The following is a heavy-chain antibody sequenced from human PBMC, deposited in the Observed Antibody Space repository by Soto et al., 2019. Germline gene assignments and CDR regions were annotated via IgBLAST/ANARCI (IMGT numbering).Heavy chain of an antibody. CDR3: AKVPVDTALEYYFDY. CDR1: GFTFSSYA. V-gene: IGHV3-23*01. D-gene: IGHD5-18*01. J-gene: IGHJ4*02. Sequence: GGSLRLSCAASGFTFSSYAMSWVRQAPGKGLEWVSAISGSGGSTYYADSVKGWFTISRDNSKNTLYLQMNSLRAEDTAVYYCAKVPVDTALEYYFDYWGQGTLVTVSS. CDR2: ISGSGGST.